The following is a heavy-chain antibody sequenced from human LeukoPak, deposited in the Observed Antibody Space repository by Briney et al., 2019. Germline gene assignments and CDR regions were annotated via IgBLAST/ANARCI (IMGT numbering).Heavy chain of an antibody. V-gene: IGHV3-21*01. Sequence: PGGSLRLSCAASGFTFSNYGMSWVRQAPGKGLEWVSSISSTSNYIYYADSVKGRFTISRDNAKNSLYLQMSSLRAEDTAVYYCATDPLGYSAYWGQGTLVTVSS. CDR1: GFTFSNYG. CDR3: ATDPLGYSAY. CDR2: ISSTSNYI. J-gene: IGHJ4*02. D-gene: IGHD5-12*01.